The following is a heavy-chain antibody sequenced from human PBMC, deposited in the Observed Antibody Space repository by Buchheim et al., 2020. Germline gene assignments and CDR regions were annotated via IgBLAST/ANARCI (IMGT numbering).Heavy chain of an antibody. Sequence: QVQLQESGPGLVKPSQTLSLTCTVSGGSISSGGYYWSWIRQHPGKGLEWIGYIYYSWSTYYNPSLKSRVTISVDTSKHQFSLKLSSVTAADTAVYYCARDYRITIFGVVPINYYYYGMDVWGQGTT. J-gene: IGHJ6*02. V-gene: IGHV4-31*03. D-gene: IGHD3-3*01. CDR3: ARDYRITIFGVVPINYYYYGMDV. CDR1: GGSISSGGYY. CDR2: IYYSWST.